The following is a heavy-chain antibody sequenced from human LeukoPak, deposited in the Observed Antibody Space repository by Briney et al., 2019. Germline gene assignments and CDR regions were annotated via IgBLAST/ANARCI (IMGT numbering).Heavy chain of an antibody. CDR3: ARCVGPTGYNWFDP. CDR1: GGSISSYY. D-gene: IGHD1-14*01. CDR2: IYYSGST. Sequence: SETLSLTCTVSGGSISSYYWSWIRQPPGKGLEWLGYIYYSGSTNYNPSLKRRVTISVDTSTNQFSLKLSSVTAADTAVYYCARCVGPTGYNWFDPWGQGTLVTVSS. J-gene: IGHJ5*02. V-gene: IGHV4-59*01.